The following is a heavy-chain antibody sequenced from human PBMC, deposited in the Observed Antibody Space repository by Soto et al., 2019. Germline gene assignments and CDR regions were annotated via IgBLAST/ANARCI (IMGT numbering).Heavy chain of an antibody. CDR3: ARQDGFALYYFDY. CDR1: GYSFSNYR. Sequence: EVQLVKSGAEMKKPGESLKISCKGSGYSFSNYRIGWVRQMPGKGLEWMGIIYPGDSDTRYSPSFQGQVTISVDKSFSTAYLQWSSLKASDSAMYYCARQDGFALYYFDYWGQGTLVTVSS. J-gene: IGHJ4*02. CDR2: IYPGDSDT. D-gene: IGHD3-10*01. V-gene: IGHV5-51*01.